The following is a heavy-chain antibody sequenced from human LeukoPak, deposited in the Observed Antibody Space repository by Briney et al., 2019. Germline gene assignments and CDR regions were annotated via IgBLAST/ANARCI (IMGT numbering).Heavy chain of an antibody. J-gene: IGHJ4*02. CDR2: MNPNSGNT. V-gene: IGHV1-8*03. D-gene: IGHD1-26*01. CDR3: ARGRVGATIGDY. CDR1: GGTFSSYA. Sequence: APVKVSCKASGGTFSSYAISWVRQAPGQGLEWMGWMNPNSGNTGYAQKFQGRVTITRNTSISTAYMELSSLRSEDTAVYYCARGRVGATIGDYWGQGTLVTVSS.